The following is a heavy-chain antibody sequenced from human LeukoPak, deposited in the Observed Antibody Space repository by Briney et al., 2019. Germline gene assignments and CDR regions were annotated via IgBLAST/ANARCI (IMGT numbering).Heavy chain of an antibody. CDR1: GGTFSSYA. J-gene: IGHJ6*02. CDR2: IIPIFGTA. Sequence: GASVKVSCKASGGTFSSYAISWVRQAPGQGLEWMGGIIPIFGTANYAQKFQGRVTITTDESTSTAYMELSSLRSEDTAVYYCARDWRMGALYYYYGMDVWGQGTTVTVSS. D-gene: IGHD1-26*01. V-gene: IGHV1-69*05. CDR3: ARDWRMGALYYYYGMDV.